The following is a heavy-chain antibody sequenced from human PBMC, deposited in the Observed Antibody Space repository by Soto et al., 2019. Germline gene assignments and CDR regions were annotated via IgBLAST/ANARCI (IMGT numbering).Heavy chain of an antibody. Sequence: GESLKISCAASGFTFSSYAMHWVRQAPGKGLEWVAVISYDGSNKYYADSVKGRFTISRDNSKNTLYLQMNSLRAEDTAVYYCAREGLRFLAYYGMDVWGQGTTVTVSS. CDR3: AREGLRFLAYYGMDV. D-gene: IGHD3-3*01. J-gene: IGHJ6*02. V-gene: IGHV3-30-3*01. CDR2: ISYDGSNK. CDR1: GFTFSSYA.